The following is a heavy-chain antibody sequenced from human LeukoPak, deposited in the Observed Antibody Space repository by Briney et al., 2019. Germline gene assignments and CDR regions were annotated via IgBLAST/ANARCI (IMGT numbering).Heavy chain of an antibody. J-gene: IGHJ3*02. CDR1: GFTVSNLA. CDR3: AKSPAVDAAFDI. CDR2: ISGSGGST. Sequence: GGSLRLSCAASGFTVSNLAVSWVRQAPGKGLEGGSAISGSGGSTYYADSVKGRFTSSRDNSKNSLYLQMNSLRAEDTAVYYCAKSPAVDAAFDIWGQGTMVTVSS. D-gene: IGHD4-23*01. V-gene: IGHV3-23*01.